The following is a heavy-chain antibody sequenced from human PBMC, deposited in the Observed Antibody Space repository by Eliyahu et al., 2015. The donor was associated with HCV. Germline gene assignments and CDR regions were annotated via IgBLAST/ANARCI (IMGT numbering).Heavy chain of an antibody. D-gene: IGHD1-26*01. Sequence: QLQLQESGPGLVKPSXTLSLTCTVSGGSISSSXYYWGWXRQPPGKGXEWIGSIYYSGXTYYXPSLKSRVTISVDTSKNQFSLKLSSVTAADTAVYYCAGFFSWELLPYYYYGMDVWGQGTTVTVSS. CDR2: IYYSGXT. J-gene: IGHJ6*02. V-gene: IGHV4-39*01. CDR3: AGFFSWELLPYYYYGMDV. CDR1: GGSISSSXYY.